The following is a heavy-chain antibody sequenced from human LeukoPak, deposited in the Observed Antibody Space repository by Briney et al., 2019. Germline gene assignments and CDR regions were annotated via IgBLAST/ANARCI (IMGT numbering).Heavy chain of an antibody. J-gene: IGHJ6*02. V-gene: IGHV1-18*01. D-gene: IGHD1-14*01. CDR3: AREMERAGLYYYYYGMDV. CDR1: GYTFTSYG. Sequence: ASVKVSCKASGYTFTSYGISWVRQAPGQGLEWMGWISVYNGNTNYAQKLQGRVTMTTDTSTSTAYMELRSLRSDDTAVYYCAREMERAGLYYYYYGMDVWGQGTTVTVSS. CDR2: ISVYNGNT.